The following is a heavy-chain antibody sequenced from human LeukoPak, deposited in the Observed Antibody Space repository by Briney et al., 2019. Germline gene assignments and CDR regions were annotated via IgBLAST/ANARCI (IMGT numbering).Heavy chain of an antibody. J-gene: IGHJ6*02. V-gene: IGHV3-15*01. CDR3: TGMVVAATVYYYGMDV. Sequence: PGGSLRLFCAASGFTFSNAWMSCVPQAPGKGLEWGGRLKSKTDGGTTDYAAPVKGRFTISRDDSKNTLYLQMNSLKTEDTAVYYCTGMVVAATVYYYGMDVWGQGTTVTVSS. CDR2: LKSKTDGGTT. CDR1: GFTFSNAW. D-gene: IGHD2-15*01.